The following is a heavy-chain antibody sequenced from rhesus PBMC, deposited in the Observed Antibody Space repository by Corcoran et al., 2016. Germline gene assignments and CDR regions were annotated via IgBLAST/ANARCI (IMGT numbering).Heavy chain of an antibody. CDR2: VSPYTGNK. CDR3: TRGGSGSYSPFDY. J-gene: IGHJ4*01. D-gene: IGHD3-16*01. V-gene: IGHV1-180*01. Sequence: QVQLVQSGAEIKQPGASVKLSCTASGYTFTSYSMHWVRQAPGQDLEWIGLVSPYTGNKGYAHNFQGRGTITPDTSTGTGHMELSSLRSEDTAVYYCTRGGSGSYSPFDYWGQGVLVTVSS. CDR1: GYTFTSYS.